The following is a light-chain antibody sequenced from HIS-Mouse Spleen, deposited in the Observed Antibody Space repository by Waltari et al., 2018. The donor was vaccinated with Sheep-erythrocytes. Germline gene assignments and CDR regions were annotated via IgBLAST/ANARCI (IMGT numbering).Light chain of an antibody. Sequence: QSALTTPASVSGSPGQSITISCTGTSSDGGSYDLLSWYQQHPGKAPKLMIYEGSKRPSGVSNRFSGSKSGNTASLTISGLQAEDEADYYCCSYAGSSTPWVFGGGTQLTVL. V-gene: IGLV2-23*01. J-gene: IGLJ3*02. CDR1: SSDGGSYDL. CDR2: EGS. CDR3: CSYAGSSTPWV.